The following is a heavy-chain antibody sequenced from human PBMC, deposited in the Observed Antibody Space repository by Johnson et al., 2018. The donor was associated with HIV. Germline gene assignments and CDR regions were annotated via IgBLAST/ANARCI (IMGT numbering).Heavy chain of an antibody. CDR2: ISYDGSNK. CDR1: GFTFSSYG. CDR3: AKCIWGSSLIDAFDV. V-gene: IGHV3-30*18. D-gene: IGHD6-13*01. Sequence: VQLVESGGGVVQPGRSLRLSCAASGFTFSSYGMHWVRQAPGKGLEWVAVISYDGSNKYYADSVKGRFTISRDNSKNTLYLQMNSLRVEDTAVYYCAKCIWGSSLIDAFDVWGQGTMVTVSS. J-gene: IGHJ3*01.